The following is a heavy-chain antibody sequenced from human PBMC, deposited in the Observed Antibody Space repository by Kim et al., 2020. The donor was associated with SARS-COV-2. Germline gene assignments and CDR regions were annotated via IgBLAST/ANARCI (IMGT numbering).Heavy chain of an antibody. D-gene: IGHD3-22*01. Sequence: KSRVTISVDRSKNQFSLKLSSVTAADTAVYYCARSSGTRFDSSGRYYFDYWGQGTLVTVSS. CDR3: ARSSGTRFDSSGRYYFDY. V-gene: IGHV4-30-2*04. J-gene: IGHJ4*02.